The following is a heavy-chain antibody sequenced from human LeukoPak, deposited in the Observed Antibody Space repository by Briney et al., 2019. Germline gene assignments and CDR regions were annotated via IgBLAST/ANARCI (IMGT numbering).Heavy chain of an antibody. V-gene: IGHV3-53*05. CDR2: IYSDGGT. J-gene: IGHJ4*02. CDR3: AKDLMYSSSSEDFDY. Sequence: PGGSLRLSCAASGFTVTNNYMSWVRQAPGKGLEWVSVIYSDGGTFYADSVKGRFTISRDNSKNTLYLQMNSLRAEDTAVYYCAKDLMYSSSSEDFDYWGQGTLVTVSS. D-gene: IGHD6-6*01. CDR1: GFTVTNNY.